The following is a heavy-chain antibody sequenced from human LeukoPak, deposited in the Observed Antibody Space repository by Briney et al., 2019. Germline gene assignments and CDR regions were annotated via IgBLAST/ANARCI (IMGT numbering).Heavy chain of an antibody. CDR3: ARRYCSSTSCFYYFDY. Sequence: GASVKVSCKASGYTFTGYYMHWVRQVPGQGLEWMGWINPNSGGTNYAQKFQGRVTMTRDTSISTAYMELSRLRSDDTAVYYCARRYCSSTSCFYYFDYWGQGTLVTVSS. J-gene: IGHJ4*02. CDR1: GYTFTGYY. D-gene: IGHD2-2*01. V-gene: IGHV1-2*02. CDR2: INPNSGGT.